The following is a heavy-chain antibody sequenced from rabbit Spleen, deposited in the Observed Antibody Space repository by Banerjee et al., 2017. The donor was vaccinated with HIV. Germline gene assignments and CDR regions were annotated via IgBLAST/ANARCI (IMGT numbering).Heavy chain of an antibody. CDR3: ARAGEGGDGYLNL. CDR2: IYAGSSGNT. V-gene: IGHV1S40*01. Sequence: QSLEESGGGLVKPGASLTLTCKASGFSFSSDYDMCWVRQAPGKGLEWIACIYAGSSGNTYSATWAKGRFTISKTSSTTVTLQMASLTVADTATYFCARAGEGGDGYLNLWGQAPWSPS. J-gene: IGHJ4*01. D-gene: IGHD5-1*01. CDR1: GFSFSSDYD.